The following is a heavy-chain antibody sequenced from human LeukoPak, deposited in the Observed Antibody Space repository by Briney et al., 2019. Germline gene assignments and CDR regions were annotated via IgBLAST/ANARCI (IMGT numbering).Heavy chain of an antibody. Sequence: SETLSLTCTVSGGSISSYYWSWIRQPAGKGLEWIGRIYTSGSTNYNPSLKSRVTMSVDTSKNQFSLKLSSETAADTAVYYCARTKQTLNWFDPWGQGTLVTVSS. V-gene: IGHV4-4*07. CDR3: ARTKQTLNWFDP. CDR1: GGSISSYY. CDR2: IYTSGST. D-gene: IGHD6-13*01. J-gene: IGHJ5*02.